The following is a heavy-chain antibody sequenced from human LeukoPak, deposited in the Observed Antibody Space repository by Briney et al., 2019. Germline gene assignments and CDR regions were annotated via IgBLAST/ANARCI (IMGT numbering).Heavy chain of an antibody. CDR1: GFTFSSYA. V-gene: IGHV3-48*01. Sequence: GGSLRLSCAASGFTFSSYAMNWVRQAPGRGLEWVSYIGPSGTAIYYGDSVKGRFTISRDNARNSLYLQMNGLRAEDTAVYYCAKATDYYGSGSYYGFDYWGQGTLVTVSS. CDR2: IGPSGTAI. J-gene: IGHJ4*02. CDR3: AKATDYYGSGSYYGFDY. D-gene: IGHD3-10*01.